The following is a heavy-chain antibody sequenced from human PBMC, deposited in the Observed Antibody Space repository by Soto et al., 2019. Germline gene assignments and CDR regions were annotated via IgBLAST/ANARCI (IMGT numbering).Heavy chain of an antibody. D-gene: IGHD2-2*01. V-gene: IGHV3-21*01. CDR1: GVTFSSYS. CDR3: ARDYCSSTSCYGY. J-gene: IGHJ4*02. CDR2: ISSSSSYI. Sequence: GGSLRLSCAASGVTFSSYSMNWVRQAPGKGLEWVSSISSSSSYIYYADSVKGRFTISRDNAKNSLYLQMNSLRAEDTAVYYCARDYCSSTSCYGYWGQGTLVTVSS.